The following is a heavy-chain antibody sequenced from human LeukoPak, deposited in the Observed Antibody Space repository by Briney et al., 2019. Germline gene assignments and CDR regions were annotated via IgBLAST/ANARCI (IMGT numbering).Heavy chain of an antibody. J-gene: IGHJ4*02. CDR2: ISWNSVSI. Sequence: GGSLRLSCAASGFAFDDYAMHWVRQAPGKGLEWVSGISWNSVSIAYADSVKGRFTISRDNAKNSLYLEMNSLRTDDTALYYCAKDIGSTSWYLGNWGQGTLVTVSS. D-gene: IGHD2-2*01. V-gene: IGHV3-9*01. CDR1: GFAFDDYA. CDR3: AKDIGSTSWYLGN.